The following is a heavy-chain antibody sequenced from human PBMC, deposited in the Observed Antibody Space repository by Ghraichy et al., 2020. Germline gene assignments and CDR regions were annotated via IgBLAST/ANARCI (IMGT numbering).Heavy chain of an antibody. CDR1: GGSISGGHY. J-gene: IGHJ2*01. D-gene: IGHD4-17*01. CDR2: TYHTGST. Sequence: SQTLSLTCTVSGGSISGGHYWSWIRQHPGEGLEWIGFTYHTGSTYYNPSLQSRVTISLDTSKNQFSLKLTSVTAADTAVYFCARDGGDYGAFDVWGRGTLVTVSS. CDR3: ARDGGDYGAFDV. V-gene: IGHV4-31*03.